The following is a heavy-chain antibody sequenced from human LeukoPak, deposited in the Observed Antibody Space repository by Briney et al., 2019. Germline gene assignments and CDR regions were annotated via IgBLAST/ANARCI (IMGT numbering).Heavy chain of an antibody. CDR1: GFTFSNYA. J-gene: IGHJ4*02. Sequence: GGSLRLSCAASGFTFSNYAMTWVRRAPGKGLEWVSVISGSGISTHYADSVKGRFTISRDNSKNTLYLQMNSLRADDTAIYYCAKDRIRGDFDYWGQGTLVTVSS. CDR3: AKDRIRGDFDY. CDR2: ISGSGIST. V-gene: IGHV3-23*01. D-gene: IGHD3-10*01.